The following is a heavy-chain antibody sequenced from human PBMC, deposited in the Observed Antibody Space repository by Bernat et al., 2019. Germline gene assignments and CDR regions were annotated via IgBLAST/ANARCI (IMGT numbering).Heavy chain of an antibody. Sequence: QVTLRESGPALVKPTQTLTLTYTFSGFSLSTSGMCVSWIRQPPGKALEWLARIDWDDDKYYSTSLKTRLTISKDTSKNQVVLTMTNMDPVDTATYYCARIPDCKTSPYYYGMDVWGQGTTVTVSS. V-gene: IGHV2-70*15. CDR2: IDWDDDK. J-gene: IGHJ6*02. CDR1: GFSLSTSGMC. D-gene: IGHD2-21*02. CDR3: ARIPDCKTSPYYYGMDV.